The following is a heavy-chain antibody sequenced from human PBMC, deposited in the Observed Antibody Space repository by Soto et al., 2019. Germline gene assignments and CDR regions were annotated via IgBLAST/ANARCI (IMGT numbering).Heavy chain of an antibody. D-gene: IGHD6-13*01. V-gene: IGHV4-61*08. CDR1: GGSVSTGVHY. Sequence: QVQLQESGPGLVKPSETLSLTCTVSVSGGSVSTGVHYWSWIRLPPGKGLEWIGYIYYSGSTNYNPSLKSRVTISVDTSKNQFSLKLTSVTAADTAVYYCARGYDTSWYWFDRWGRGTLVTVSS. CDR2: IYYSGST. CDR3: ARGYDTSWYWFDR. J-gene: IGHJ2*01.